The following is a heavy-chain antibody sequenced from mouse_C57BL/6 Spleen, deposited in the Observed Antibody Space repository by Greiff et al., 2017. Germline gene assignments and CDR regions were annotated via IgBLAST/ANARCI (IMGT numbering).Heavy chain of an antibody. Sequence: QVQLQQPGAELVMPGASVKLSCKASGYTFTSYWMHWVKQRPGQGLEWIGEIDPSDSYTNYNQKFKGKSTLTVDKSSSTAYMQLSSLASEDSAVYYCARWGGGSSFSPRLGWFAYWGQGTLVTVSA. V-gene: IGHV1-69*01. CDR3: ARWGGGSSFSPRLGWFAY. D-gene: IGHD2-4*01. CDR1: GYTFTSYW. J-gene: IGHJ3*01. CDR2: IDPSDSYT.